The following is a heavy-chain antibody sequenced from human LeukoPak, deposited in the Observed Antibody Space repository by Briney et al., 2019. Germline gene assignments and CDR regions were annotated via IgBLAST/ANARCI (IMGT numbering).Heavy chain of an antibody. Sequence: SETLSLTCTVSGGSISSGDYYWSWIRQPPGKGLEWIGYIYYSGSTNYNPSLKSRVTISVDTSKNQFSLKLSSVTAADTAVYYCARTYYYYYYMDVWGKGTTVTVSS. CDR2: IYYSGST. J-gene: IGHJ6*03. CDR3: ARTYYYYYYMDV. V-gene: IGHV4-30-4*08. CDR1: GGSISSGDYY.